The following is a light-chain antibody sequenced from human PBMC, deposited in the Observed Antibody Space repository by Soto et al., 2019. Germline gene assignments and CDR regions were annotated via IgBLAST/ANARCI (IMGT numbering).Light chain of an antibody. Sequence: VITQSPATLSVSPGARAPLSCRASQSVSSDLAWYHQKPGQAPSLLIYSASTRATGIPARFSAIGSGTEFTLTISCLKSEDAALDEGQQYNKWPITFCQGTRLEIK. V-gene: IGKV3-15*01. CDR1: QSVSSD. J-gene: IGKJ5*01. CDR2: SAS. CDR3: QQYNKWPIT.